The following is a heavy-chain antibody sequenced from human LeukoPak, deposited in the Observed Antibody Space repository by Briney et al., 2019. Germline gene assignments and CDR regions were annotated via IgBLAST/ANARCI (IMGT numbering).Heavy chain of an antibody. CDR2: LNEDGTVK. V-gene: IGHV3-7*01. D-gene: IGHD2-15*01. CDR3: ANVPRSTVSY. Sequence: AGSLRLSCAASGFSFTTNWMHWVRQTPGKRLEWVAELNEDGTVKYSVDSVKGRFTISRDNAKNSLYLQMNRLRAEDTGVYFCANVPRSTVSYWGRGTLVTVSS. J-gene: IGHJ4*02. CDR1: GFSFTTNW.